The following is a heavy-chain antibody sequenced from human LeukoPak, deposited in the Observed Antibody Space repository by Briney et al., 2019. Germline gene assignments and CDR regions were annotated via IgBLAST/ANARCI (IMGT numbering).Heavy chain of an antibody. CDR2: VSSSGNTM. CDR1: AFILTSYE. D-gene: IGHD6-13*01. CDR3: ARGGQQLLRFDP. Sequence: SMRLSCAASAFILTSYETNWVRHAPGKWTEWSSYVSSSGNTMNHADSVKGRFNITRNNAKMSLYLQMNSLRVEDTAVYYCARGGQQLLRFDPWGQGTLVTVSS. V-gene: IGHV3-48*03. J-gene: IGHJ5*02.